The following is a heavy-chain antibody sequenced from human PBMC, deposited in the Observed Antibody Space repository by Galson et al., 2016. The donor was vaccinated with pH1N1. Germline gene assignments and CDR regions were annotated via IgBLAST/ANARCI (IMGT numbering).Heavy chain of an antibody. CDR1: GGPFSSYA. D-gene: IGHD3-22*01. CDR2: ISPFLRIA. CDR3: ARHPGGGNYDRIYYKGHMDV. J-gene: IGHJ6*03. V-gene: IGHV1-69*04. Sequence: SVKVSCKASGGPFSSYAFSWVRQAPGQGLEWMGRISPFLRIANYVQKSQGRVTIPADESTSTVYMELSSLRSEDTAVYYCARHPGGGNYDRIYYKGHMDVWGKGTTVTVSS.